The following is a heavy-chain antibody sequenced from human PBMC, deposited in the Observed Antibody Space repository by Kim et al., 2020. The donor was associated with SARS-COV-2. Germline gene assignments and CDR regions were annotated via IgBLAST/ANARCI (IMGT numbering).Heavy chain of an antibody. V-gene: IGHV3-66*01. CDR2: IYNGDKT. D-gene: IGHD2-15*01. J-gene: IGHJ4*02. CDR1: GFAIGSLS. CDR3: GFLVEVAVGVRVDY. Sequence: GGSLRLSCAASGFAIGSLSMSWARQAPGKGLEWVSVIYNGDKTYYADSVKGRFTISRDTSKNTLSLQMNSLRAEDTAMYYCGFLVEVAVGVRVDYWGQGTLVTVSS.